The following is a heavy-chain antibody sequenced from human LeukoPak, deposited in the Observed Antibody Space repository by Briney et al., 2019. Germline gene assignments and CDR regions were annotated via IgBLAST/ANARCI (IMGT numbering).Heavy chain of an antibody. J-gene: IGHJ4*02. CDR2: IRSSSSSI. D-gene: IGHD2-21*02. CDR3: ARAGSVTSPVDY. CDR1: GFTFHTFT. Sequence: GGSLRLSCAASGFTFHTFTMNWVRQAPGKGLEWVSAIRSSSSSIYYADSVKGRFTISRDNSKNSLYLQMNGLTAEDTAVYYCARAGSVTSPVDYWGRGTLVFVSS. V-gene: IGHV3-21*01.